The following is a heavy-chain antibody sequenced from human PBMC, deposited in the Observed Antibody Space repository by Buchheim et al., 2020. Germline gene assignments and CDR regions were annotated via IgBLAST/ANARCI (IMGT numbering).Heavy chain of an antibody. J-gene: IGHJ4*02. D-gene: IGHD6-19*01. Sequence: QVQQWGAGLLKPSETLSLTCAVYGGSFSDYYCNWIRQPPGKGLEWIGEINHSGSTNYNPSLKSRVTISVDTSKNQFSLKVNSVTAADTAVYYCATRHRSYTSGCHYWGQGTL. CDR3: ATRHRSYTSGCHY. CDR1: GGSFSDYY. CDR2: INHSGST. V-gene: IGHV4-34*01.